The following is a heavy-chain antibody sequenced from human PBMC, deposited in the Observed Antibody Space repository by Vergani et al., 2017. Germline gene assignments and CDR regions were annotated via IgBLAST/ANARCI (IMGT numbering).Heavy chain of an antibody. CDR1: GGSISSGDYY. D-gene: IGHD3-10*01. CDR2: IYYSGST. V-gene: IGHV4-30-4*08. J-gene: IGHJ4*01. Sequence: QVQLQESGPGLVKPSQTLSLTCTVSGGSISSGDYYWSWIRQPPGKGLEWIGYIYYSGSTYYNPSLKSRVTISVDTSKNQFSLKLRSVTAADTAVYYCARVDYNGSGSYYQQEFDYWGQGTLVTVSS. CDR3: ARVDYNGSGSYYQQEFDY.